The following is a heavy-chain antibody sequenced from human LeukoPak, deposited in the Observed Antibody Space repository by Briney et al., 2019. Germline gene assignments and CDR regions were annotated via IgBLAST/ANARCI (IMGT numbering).Heavy chain of an antibody. Sequence: PGGSLRLSCAASGFTFSASAMSWVRQAPGKGLEWVSAISGSGGSTYYADSVKGRFTISRDNSKNTLYLQMNSLRAEDTAVYYCAKDRSAFTMIVVLIEWGQGTLVTVSS. CDR1: GFTFSASA. V-gene: IGHV3-23*01. D-gene: IGHD3-22*01. J-gene: IGHJ4*02. CDR2: ISGSGGST. CDR3: AKDRSAFTMIVVLIE.